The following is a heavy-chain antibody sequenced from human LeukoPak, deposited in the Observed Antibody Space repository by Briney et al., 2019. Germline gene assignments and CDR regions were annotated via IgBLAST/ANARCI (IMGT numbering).Heavy chain of an antibody. CDR1: GGSISSGGYY. V-gene: IGHV4-61*08. Sequence: SETLSLTCTVSGGSISSGGYYWSWIRQPPGKGLEWIGYIYYSGSTNYNPSLKSRVTISVDTSKNQFSLKLSSVTAADTAVYYCARQDGSSWEFDPWGQGTLVTVSS. CDR3: ARQDGSSWEFDP. CDR2: IYYSGST. J-gene: IGHJ5*02. D-gene: IGHD6-13*01.